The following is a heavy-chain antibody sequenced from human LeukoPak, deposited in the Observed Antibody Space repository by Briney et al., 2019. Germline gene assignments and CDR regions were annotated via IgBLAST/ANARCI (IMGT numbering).Heavy chain of an antibody. V-gene: IGHV4-59*01. CDR3: AREHYYDSSGMGFDY. CDR1: GGSISSYY. D-gene: IGHD3-22*01. Sequence: PSETPSLTCTVSGGSISSYYWSWIRQPPGKGLEWIGYIYYSGSTNYNPSLKSRVAISVDTSKNQFSLKLSSVTAADTAVYYCAREHYYDSSGMGFDYWGQGTLVTVSS. CDR2: IYYSGST. J-gene: IGHJ4*02.